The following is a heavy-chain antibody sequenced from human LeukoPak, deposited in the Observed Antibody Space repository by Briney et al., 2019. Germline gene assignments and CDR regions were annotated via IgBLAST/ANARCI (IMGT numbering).Heavy chain of an antibody. CDR3: ARDYGDYVNPYYFDY. CDR2: IIPILGIA. CDR1: GGTFSSYA. V-gene: IGHV1-69*04. D-gene: IGHD4-17*01. J-gene: IGHJ4*02. Sequence: SVNVSCKASGGTFSSYAISWVRQAPGQGLEWMGRIIPILGIANYAQKFQGRVTITADKSTSTAYMELSSLRSEDTAVYYCARDYGDYVNPYYFDYWGQGTLVTVSS.